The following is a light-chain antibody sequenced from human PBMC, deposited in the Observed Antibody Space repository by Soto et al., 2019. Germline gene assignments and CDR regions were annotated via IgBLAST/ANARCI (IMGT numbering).Light chain of an antibody. CDR1: RSISSTY. CDR3: QQDGGSPPYT. Sequence: EILLTQSPGTLSLSPGERATLSFRASRSISSTYLAWYQQKPGQAPRLLIYGASSRATGIPDRFSGSGSGTDFPITISRLEPDDFAVYYCQQDGGSPPYTFGQGTKLEIK. J-gene: IGKJ2*01. CDR2: GAS. V-gene: IGKV3-20*01.